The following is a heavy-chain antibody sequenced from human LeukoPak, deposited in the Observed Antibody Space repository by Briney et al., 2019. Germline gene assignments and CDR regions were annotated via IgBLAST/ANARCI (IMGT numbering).Heavy chain of an antibody. J-gene: IGHJ4*02. V-gene: IGHV3-74*01. CDR1: GFTFSKNW. D-gene: IGHD6-13*01. Sequence: PGGSQRLSCVASGFTFSKNWMHGVRQAPGKGLVWVSRIQGDGSNTNYADSVKGRFSISRDNAKNTVYLQMNSLRAEDTGIYYCARGTSAGGPISPFDFWGQGTVVTVSS. CDR3: ARGTSAGGPISPFDF. CDR2: IQGDGSNT.